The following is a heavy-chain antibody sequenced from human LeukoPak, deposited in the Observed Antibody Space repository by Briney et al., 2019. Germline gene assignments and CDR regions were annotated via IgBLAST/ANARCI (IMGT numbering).Heavy chain of an antibody. V-gene: IGHV3-21*01. CDR1: GFTFSSYS. J-gene: IGHJ4*02. Sequence: GGSLRLSCAASGFTFSSYSMNWVRQAPGKGLEWVSSISSSSSYIYYADSVKGRFTISRDNAKDSLYLQMNSLRAEDTAVYYCARDRGLSIVVVPAALAHFDYWGQGTLVPVSS. D-gene: IGHD2-2*01. CDR3: ARDRGLSIVVVPAALAHFDY. CDR2: ISSSSSYI.